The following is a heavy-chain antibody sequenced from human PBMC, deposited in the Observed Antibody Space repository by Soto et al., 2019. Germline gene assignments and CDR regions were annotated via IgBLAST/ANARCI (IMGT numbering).Heavy chain of an antibody. D-gene: IGHD2-15*01. V-gene: IGHV1-69*01. Sequence: QVQLVQSGAEVKKPGSSVKVSCKAPGRTFSSYAISWVRQAPGQGLEWMGGIIPIFGTENYAQKFQGRVTTTADESTSTGYMELSSLRSEDTAVYYCARSQGGSSSLDIYYYYYYGMDVWGQGTTVTVSS. CDR1: GRTFSSYA. CDR3: ARSQGGSSSLDIYYYYYYGMDV. CDR2: IIPIFGTE. J-gene: IGHJ6*02.